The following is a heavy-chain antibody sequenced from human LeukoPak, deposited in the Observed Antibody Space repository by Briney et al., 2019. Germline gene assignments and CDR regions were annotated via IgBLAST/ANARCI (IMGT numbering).Heavy chain of an antibody. V-gene: IGHV1-69*05. CDR1: GGTFSSYA. J-gene: IGHJ3*02. Sequence: ASVKVSCKASGGTFSSYAISWVRQAPGQGLEWMGGIIPIFGTANYAQKFQGRVTITTDESTSTAYMELSSLRSEDTAVYYCARAKHVRQYAFDIWGQGTMVTVSS. CDR3: ARAKHVRQYAFDI. CDR2: IIPIFGTA.